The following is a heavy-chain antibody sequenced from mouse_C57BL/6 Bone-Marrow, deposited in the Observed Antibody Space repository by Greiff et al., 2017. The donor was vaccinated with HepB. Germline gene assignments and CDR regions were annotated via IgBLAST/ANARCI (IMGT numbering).Heavy chain of an antibody. J-gene: IGHJ2*01. CDR1: GYSITSGYD. CDR2: ISYSGST. Sequence: ESGPGMVKPSQSLSLTCTVPGYSITSGYDWHWIRHFPGNKLEWMGYISYSGSTNYNPSLKSRISITHDTSKNHFFLKLNSVTTEDTATYYCARGGGVWYFDYWGQGTTLTVSS. CDR3: ARGGGVWYFDY. V-gene: IGHV3-1*01.